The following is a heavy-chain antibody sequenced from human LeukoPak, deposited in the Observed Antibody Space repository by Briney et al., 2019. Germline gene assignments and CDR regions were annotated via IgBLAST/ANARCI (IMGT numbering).Heavy chain of an antibody. D-gene: IGHD3-22*01. CDR2: IYYSGST. V-gene: IGHV4-59*01. Sequence: SETLSLTCTVSGGSISTYYWSWIRQPPGKGLEWIGYIYYSGSTNYNPSLKSRVTISVDTSKNQFSLKLSSVTAADTAVYYCARSDYYDSSGYRSLGFDPWGQGTLVTASS. CDR3: ARSDYYDSSGYRSLGFDP. J-gene: IGHJ5*02. CDR1: GGSISTYY.